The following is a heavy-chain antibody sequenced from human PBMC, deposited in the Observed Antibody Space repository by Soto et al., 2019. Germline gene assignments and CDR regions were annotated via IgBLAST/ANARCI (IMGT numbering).Heavy chain of an antibody. CDR3: AKDQFHRFTQVDY. J-gene: IGHJ4*02. CDR2: ISGSGGST. CDR1: GFPFSNCA. D-gene: IGHD3-3*01. V-gene: IGHV3-23*01. Sequence: EVELLESGGGLIQPGGSLRLSCAASGFPFSNCAMTWVRQAPGKGLEWVSTISGSGGSTYSADSVKGRFTISRDNSKNTLYLQMNSLRAEDTAIYYCAKDQFHRFTQVDYWGQGTLVTVSS.